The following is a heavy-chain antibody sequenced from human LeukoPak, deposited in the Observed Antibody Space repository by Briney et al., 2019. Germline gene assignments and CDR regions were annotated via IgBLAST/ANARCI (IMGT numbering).Heavy chain of an antibody. CDR1: GYTFTSYG. J-gene: IGHJ4*02. CDR3: ARDGWPVAGTAPTLDY. CDR2: ISAYNGNT. Sequence: GASVKVSCKASGYTFTSYGISWVRQAPGQGLEWMGWISAYNGNTNYAQKPQGRVTMTTDTSTSTAYMELRSLRSDDTAVYYCARDGWPVAGTAPTLDYWGQGTLVTVSS. D-gene: IGHD6-19*01. V-gene: IGHV1-18*01.